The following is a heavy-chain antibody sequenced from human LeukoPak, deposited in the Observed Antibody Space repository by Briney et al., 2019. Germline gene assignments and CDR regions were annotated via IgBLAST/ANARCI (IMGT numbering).Heavy chain of an antibody. Sequence: PPETLSLTCTVSGYSLSSGYYWGWIRQPPGKGLEWIGSIYHSGSTYYNPSLKSRVTISVDTSKNQFSLKLGSVTAADTAVYYCASYGYSGYDFPFDYWGQGTLVTVSS. J-gene: IGHJ4*02. D-gene: IGHD5-12*01. CDR3: ASYGYSGYDFPFDY. CDR2: IYHSGST. CDR1: GYSLSSGYY. V-gene: IGHV4-38-2*02.